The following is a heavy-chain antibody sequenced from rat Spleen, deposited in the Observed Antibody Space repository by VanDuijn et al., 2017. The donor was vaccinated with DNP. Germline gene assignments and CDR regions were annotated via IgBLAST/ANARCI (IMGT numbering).Heavy chain of an antibody. Sequence: EVQLVESGGGLVQPGRSLKLSCAASGFTFSDYNMAWVRQAPKKGLEWVASIIYDGSRTYFRDSVKGRFSISRDNAKNSLYLQMDSLRSEDTATYYCTTRDYFTGPYNSFPYWGQGTLVTVSS. CDR1: GFTFSDYN. CDR3: TTRDYFTGPYNSFPY. D-gene: IGHD1-1*01. V-gene: IGHV5-7*01. J-gene: IGHJ3*01. CDR2: IIYDGSRT.